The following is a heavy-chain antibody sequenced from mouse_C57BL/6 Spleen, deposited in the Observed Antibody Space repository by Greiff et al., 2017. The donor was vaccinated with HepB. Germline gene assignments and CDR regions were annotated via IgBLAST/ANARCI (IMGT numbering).Heavy chain of an antibody. CDR2: IHPNSGST. CDR3: ARRVTGYAMDY. J-gene: IGHJ4*01. CDR1: GYTFTSYW. Sequence: QVQLQQPGAELVKPGASVKLSCKASGYTFTSYWMHWVKQRPGQGLEWIGMIHPNSGSTNYNEKFKSKATLTVDKSSSTAYMQLSSLTSEDSAVYYCARRVTGYAMDYWGQGTSVTVSS. V-gene: IGHV1-64*01. D-gene: IGHD2-2*01.